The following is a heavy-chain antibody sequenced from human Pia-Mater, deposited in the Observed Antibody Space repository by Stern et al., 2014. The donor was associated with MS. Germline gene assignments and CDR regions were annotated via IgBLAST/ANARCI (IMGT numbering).Heavy chain of an antibody. CDR2: VHHSGRT. J-gene: IGHJ4*02. V-gene: IGHV4-4*02. D-gene: IGHD6-13*01. CDR1: GDSMSNNNW. CDR3: ARSKDSSSWYGYFDY. Sequence: QVQLQESGPGLVRPSTTLFLTCSVSGDSMSNNNWWSWVRQAPGKGLEWICEVHHSGRTNHNTSLASPPTISIDKSKKMISLRMDSVTAADTAVYYCARSKDSSSWYGYFDYWGQGTLVTVSS.